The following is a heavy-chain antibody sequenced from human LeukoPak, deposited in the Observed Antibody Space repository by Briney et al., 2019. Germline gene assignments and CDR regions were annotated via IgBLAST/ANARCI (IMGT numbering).Heavy chain of an antibody. CDR2: IKQDGSEK. CDR1: GFTFSSSW. Sequence: RGSLRLSCAASGFTFSSSWMTWVRQAPGKGLEWVANIKQDGSEKYYVDSVKGRFTISRDNAKNSLYLQMNSLRAEDTAVYYCARGLRWFDPWGQGTLVTVSS. CDR3: ARGLRWFDP. V-gene: IGHV3-7*01. J-gene: IGHJ5*02.